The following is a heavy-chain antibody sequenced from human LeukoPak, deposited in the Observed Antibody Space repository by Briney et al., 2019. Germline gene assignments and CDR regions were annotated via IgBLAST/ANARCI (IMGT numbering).Heavy chain of an antibody. J-gene: IGHJ4*02. Sequence: GGSLRLSCAASGFTFSSYGMHWVRQAPGKGLEWVAFIRYDGRNKYYADSVKGRFTISRDNSKNTLYLQMNSLRAEDTAVYYCAKDGYYDFWSGYYEDYWGQGTLVTVSS. CDR1: GFTFSSYG. D-gene: IGHD3-3*01. CDR2: IRYDGRNK. V-gene: IGHV3-30*02. CDR3: AKDGYYDFWSGYYEDY.